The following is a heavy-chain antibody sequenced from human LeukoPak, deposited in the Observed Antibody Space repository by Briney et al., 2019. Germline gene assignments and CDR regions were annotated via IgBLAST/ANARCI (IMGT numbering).Heavy chain of an antibody. V-gene: IGHV3-74*01. CDR3: ARRGYTAYVHDY. CDR2: INTDGSRT. Sequence: GGSLRLSCAASGFTFSSYWMHWVRQAPGKGLVWVSRINTDGSRTSYADSVKGRFTISRDNGKKTLYLQMNSLRADDTAVYYCARRGYTAYVHDYGGEGPLVTVSS. D-gene: IGHD5-12*01. J-gene: IGHJ4*02. CDR1: GFTFSSYW.